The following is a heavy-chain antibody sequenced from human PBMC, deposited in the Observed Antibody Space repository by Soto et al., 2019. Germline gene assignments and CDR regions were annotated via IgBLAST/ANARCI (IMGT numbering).Heavy chain of an antibody. CDR2: ISGSGGST. V-gene: IGHV3-23*01. J-gene: IGHJ4*02. Sequence: GGSLRLSCAASGFTFSSYAMSWVRQAPGKGLEWVSAISGSGGSTYYADSVKGRFTISRDNSKNTLYLQMNSLRAEDTAVYYCAKDPRITMIVVVITSPYFDYWGQGTLVTVS. CDR1: GFTFSSYA. D-gene: IGHD3-22*01. CDR3: AKDPRITMIVVVITSPYFDY.